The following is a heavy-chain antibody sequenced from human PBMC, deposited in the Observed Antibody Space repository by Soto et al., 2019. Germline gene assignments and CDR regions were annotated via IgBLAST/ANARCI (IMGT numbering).Heavy chain of an antibody. CDR3: ASVTFGGVVLAH. Sequence: SETLSLTCTVSAASFSKYYWSWIRQPPGKGLEWIGYIYFNGNTNYNPSLKRRVTISIDTSKKQISLNLTSATDADTAVYYCASVTFGGVVLAHWGQGTLVTVSS. CDR2: IYFNGNT. V-gene: IGHV4-59*01. CDR1: AASFSKYY. D-gene: IGHD3-16*01. J-gene: IGHJ4*02.